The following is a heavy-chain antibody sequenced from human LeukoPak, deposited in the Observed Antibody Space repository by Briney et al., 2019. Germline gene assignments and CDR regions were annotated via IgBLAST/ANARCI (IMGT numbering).Heavy chain of an antibody. CDR3: ARGQVPAARGYNWFDP. D-gene: IGHD2-2*01. CDR2: INARGDT. J-gene: IGHJ5*02. Sequence: SETLSLTCAVYGWSFNDYYWNWIRQPPGKGLEWIGEINARGDTNFNPSLKSRVTISVDTSKSQFSLRLTSMIAADTAVYYCARGQVPAARGYNWFDPWDQGTLVTVSS. V-gene: IGHV4-34*01. CDR1: GWSFNDYY.